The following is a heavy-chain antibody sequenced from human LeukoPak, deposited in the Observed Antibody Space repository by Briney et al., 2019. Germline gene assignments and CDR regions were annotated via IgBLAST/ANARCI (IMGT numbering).Heavy chain of an antibody. D-gene: IGHD6-19*01. CDR3: AKDSRMVVAGTSDY. Sequence: TGGSLRLSCAASGFTFSSYAMSWVRQAPGEKLEWVSAISGNGDSVYYADSVKGRFAISRDNSKNTLYLQMSSLRAEDTALYYCAKDSRMVVAGTSDYWGRGTLVTVSS. CDR1: GFTFSSYA. J-gene: IGHJ4*02. V-gene: IGHV3-23*01. CDR2: ISGNGDSV.